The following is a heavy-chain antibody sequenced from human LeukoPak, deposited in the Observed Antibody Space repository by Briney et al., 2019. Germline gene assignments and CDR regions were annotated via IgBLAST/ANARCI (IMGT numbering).Heavy chain of an antibody. D-gene: IGHD6-6*01. CDR1: GGTFSSYA. CDR3: ARDRSIAARQLPNTYYYYYMDV. J-gene: IGHJ6*03. V-gene: IGHV1-69*06. Sequence: RASVKVSCKASGGTFSSYAISWVRQAPGQGLEWMGGIIPIFGTANYAQKFQGRVTITADKSTSTAYMELRSLRSDDTAVYYCARDRSIAARQLPNTYYYYYMDVWGKGTTVTVSS. CDR2: IIPIFGTA.